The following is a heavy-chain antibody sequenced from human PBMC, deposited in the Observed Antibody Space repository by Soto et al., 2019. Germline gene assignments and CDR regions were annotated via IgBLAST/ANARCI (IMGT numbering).Heavy chain of an antibody. CDR3: ARKLGNIVAYYYYYYGMDV. V-gene: IGHV1-18*01. CDR2: ISAYNGNT. J-gene: IGHJ6*02. CDR1: GYTFTSYG. D-gene: IGHD5-12*01. Sequence: ASVKVSCKASGYTFTSYGISWVRQAPGQGLEWMGWISAYNGNTNYAQKLQGRVTMTTDTSTSTAYMELRSLRSDDTAVYYCARKLGNIVAYYYYYYGMDVWRQGTTVTVSS.